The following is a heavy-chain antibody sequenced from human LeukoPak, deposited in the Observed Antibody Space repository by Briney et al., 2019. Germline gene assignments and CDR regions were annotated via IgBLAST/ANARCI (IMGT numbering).Heavy chain of an antibody. J-gene: IGHJ3*02. D-gene: IGHD2-21*02. V-gene: IGHV5-51*01. CDR2: IYPGNSDT. CDR1: GCSFTTYW. CDR3: ARWVTADRGKKDAFDI. Sequence: PGESLKISCTASGCSFTTYWIGWVRQMPGKGLEWMVIIYPGNSDTRYGPSFQGQVTIAADKSISTAYLQWSSLKASDTAMYHCARWVTADRGKKDAFDIWGQGTMVTASS.